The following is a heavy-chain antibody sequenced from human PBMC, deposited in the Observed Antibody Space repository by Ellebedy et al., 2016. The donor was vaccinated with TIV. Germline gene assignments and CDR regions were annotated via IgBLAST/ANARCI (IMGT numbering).Heavy chain of an antibody. CDR1: GGSISSYY. CDR3: ARADYGGNSAPGLDY. D-gene: IGHD4-23*01. V-gene: IGHV4-59*01. CDR2: IYYSGST. J-gene: IGHJ4*02. Sequence: MPSETLSLTCTVSGGSISSYYWSWIRQPPGKGLEWIGYIYYSGSTNYNPSLKSRVTISVDTSKNQFSLKLSSVTAADTAVYYCARADYGGNSAPGLDYWGQGTLVTVSS.